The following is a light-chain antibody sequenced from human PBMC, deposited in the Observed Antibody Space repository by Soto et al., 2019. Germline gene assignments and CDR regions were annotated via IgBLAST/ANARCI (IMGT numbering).Light chain of an antibody. CDR1: QSISSW. J-gene: IGKJ1*01. Sequence: DLQMTQSPSTLSASVGDRVTITCRASQSISSWLAWYQQKPGKAPKLLIYDASSLESGVPSRFSGSGSGTEFTLTFSSLQPEDVATYYCQNFDSAPQTFGQGTKV. CDR2: DAS. V-gene: IGKV1-5*01. CDR3: QNFDSAPQT.